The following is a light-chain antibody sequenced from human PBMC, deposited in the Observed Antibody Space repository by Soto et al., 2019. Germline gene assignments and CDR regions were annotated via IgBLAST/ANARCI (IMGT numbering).Light chain of an antibody. V-gene: IGKV3D-15*01. J-gene: IGKJ4*01. Sequence: EIVLTQSPGTLSLSPGERATLNCRASQSVRSSYLAWYQQQPGQAPRLLIHGASRRATGIPDRFSGSGSGTKFTLSISSLQSEDFAVYYCQQYNNWPPVTFGGGTKVDIK. CDR2: GAS. CDR3: QQYNNWPPVT. CDR1: QSVRSSY.